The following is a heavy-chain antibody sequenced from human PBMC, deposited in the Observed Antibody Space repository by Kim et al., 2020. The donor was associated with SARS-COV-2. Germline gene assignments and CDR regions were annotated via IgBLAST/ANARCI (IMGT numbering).Heavy chain of an antibody. CDR3: ARAKLVQGVFYYQYYMDV. J-gene: IGHJ6*03. V-gene: IGHV1-8*01. CDR1: GYTFTSYD. D-gene: IGHD3-10*01. Sequence: ASVKVSCKASGYTFTSYDINWVRQATGQGLEWMGWMNPNSGNTGYAQKFQGRVTMTRNTSISTAYMELSSLRSEDTAVYYCARAKLVQGVFYYQYYMDVGGKGTTVTVSS. CDR2: MNPNSGNT.